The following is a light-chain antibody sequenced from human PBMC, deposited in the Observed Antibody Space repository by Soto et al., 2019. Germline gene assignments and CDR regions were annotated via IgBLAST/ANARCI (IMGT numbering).Light chain of an antibody. Sequence: SYELTQTPSVSVSPGQTATITCSGDKLGDKYVCWYQHKPGQYPTLVIYQDTKRPSGIPERFSGSNSGNTATLTISGTQAMDEAEYYCQAWDRSSALVFGGGTKLTVL. CDR1: KLGDKY. V-gene: IGLV3-1*01. CDR3: QAWDRSSALV. CDR2: QDT. J-gene: IGLJ2*01.